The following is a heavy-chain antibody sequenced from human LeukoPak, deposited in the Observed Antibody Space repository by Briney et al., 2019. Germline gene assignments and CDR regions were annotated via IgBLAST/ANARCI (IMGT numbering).Heavy chain of an antibody. V-gene: IGHV4-39*07. CDR3: ARTLYYYDSSAYYLFDY. CDR2: IYYSGST. Sequence: SETLSLTCTVSGGSISSSSYYWGWIRQPPGKGLEWIGSIYYSGSTYYNPSLKSRVTISVDTSKNQFSLKLSSVTAADTAVYYCARTLYYYDSSAYYLFDYWGQGTLVTVSS. CDR1: GGSISSSSYY. J-gene: IGHJ4*02. D-gene: IGHD3-22*01.